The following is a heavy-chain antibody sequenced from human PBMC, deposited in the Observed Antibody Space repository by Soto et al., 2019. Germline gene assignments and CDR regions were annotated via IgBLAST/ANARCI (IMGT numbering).Heavy chain of an antibody. CDR3: AKDYYDYVWGSYRYSAGGY. Sequence: HPGGSLRLSCAASGFTFSSYAMSWVRQAPGKGLEWVSAISGSGGSTYYADSVKGRFTISRDNSKNTLYLQMNSLRAEDTAVYYCAKDYYDYVWGSYRYSAGGYWGQGTLVTVSS. J-gene: IGHJ4*02. CDR1: GFTFSSYA. CDR2: ISGSGGST. V-gene: IGHV3-23*01. D-gene: IGHD3-16*02.